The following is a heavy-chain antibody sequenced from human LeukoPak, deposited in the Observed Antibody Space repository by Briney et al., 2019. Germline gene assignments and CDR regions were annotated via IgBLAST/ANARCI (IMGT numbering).Heavy chain of an antibody. Sequence: GGSLRLSCAASGFIVSGDFMSWVRQAPGKGLEWVSHITASGTAMFYADSVKGRFTISRDNAKNSLYLQMNSLRDEDTAVYYCASSGSYRFDYWGQGTLVTVSS. CDR3: ASSGSYRFDY. CDR1: GFIVSGDF. V-gene: IGHV3-48*02. J-gene: IGHJ4*02. D-gene: IGHD1-26*01. CDR2: ITASGTAM.